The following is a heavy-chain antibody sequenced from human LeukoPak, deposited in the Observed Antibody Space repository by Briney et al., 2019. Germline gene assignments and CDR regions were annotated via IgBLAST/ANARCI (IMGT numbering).Heavy chain of an antibody. CDR2: ISSSGSTI. D-gene: IGHD6-19*01. Sequence: GGSLRLSCAASGFTFSDYYMSWIRQAPGKGLEWVSYISSSGSTIYYADSVKGRFTISRDNAKNSLYLQMNSLRAEDTAVYYCARDEGLAVAGKGTAYYYYYMDVWGKGTTVTVSS. CDR3: ARDEGLAVAGKGTAYYYYYMDV. J-gene: IGHJ6*03. CDR1: GFTFSDYY. V-gene: IGHV3-11*04.